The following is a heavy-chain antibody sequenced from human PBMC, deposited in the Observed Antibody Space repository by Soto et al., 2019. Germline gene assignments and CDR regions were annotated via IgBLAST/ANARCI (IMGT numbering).Heavy chain of an antibody. CDR1: GGSVNIGTSY. D-gene: IGHD2-21*01. Sequence: PSETLSLTCTVPGGSVNIGTSYWSWIRQPPGKGLEWIGFIHYSGSTNYNPSLKGRVTLSVDTSKNQFSLKLTSVNTADTAIYYCTRGGDPYKTGHWGQGTLVTVS. CDR3: TRGGDPYKTGH. CDR2: IHYSGST. V-gene: IGHV4-61*01. J-gene: IGHJ4*02.